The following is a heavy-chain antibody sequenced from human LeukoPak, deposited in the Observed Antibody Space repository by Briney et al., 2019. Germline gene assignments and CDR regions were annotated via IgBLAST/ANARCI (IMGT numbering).Heavy chain of an antibody. CDR3: ARDAVGAKAFDF. Sequence: ASVKVSCKASGYTFTYYGIHGGRQAPGQGLEWISWGSTFNGHRLYGQRFQGRVTMTTDPSTTTAYMELTSLTSDDTALYYCARDAVGAKAFDFWGQGTMVIVSS. D-gene: IGHD1-26*01. CDR1: GYTFTYYG. CDR2: GSTFNGHR. J-gene: IGHJ3*01. V-gene: IGHV1-18*01.